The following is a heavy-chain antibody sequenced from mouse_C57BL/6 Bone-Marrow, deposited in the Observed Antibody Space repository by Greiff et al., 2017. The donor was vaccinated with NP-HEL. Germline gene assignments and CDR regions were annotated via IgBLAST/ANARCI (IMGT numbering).Heavy chain of an antibody. CDR2: ISYDGSN. CDR3: ARITTVVEDY. Sequence: DVQLVESGPGLVKPSQSLSLTCSVTGYSITSGYYWNWIRQFPGNKLEWMGFISYDGSNNYNPSLKNRISITRDTSKNQFFLKLNSVTTEDTATYCCARITTVVEDYWGQGTTLTVSS. J-gene: IGHJ2*01. D-gene: IGHD1-1*01. CDR1: GYSITSGYY. V-gene: IGHV3-6*01.